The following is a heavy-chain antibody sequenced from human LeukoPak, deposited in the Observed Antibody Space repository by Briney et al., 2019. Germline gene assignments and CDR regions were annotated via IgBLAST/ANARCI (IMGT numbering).Heavy chain of an antibody. CDR1: GGSFSGYY. CDR3: ARGEVVPTAMGSYYYYYMDV. J-gene: IGHJ6*03. Sequence: SETLSLTCAVYGGSFSGYYWSWIRQPPGKGLEWIGEIHHSGSTNYNPSLKSRVTISVDTSKNQFSLKLSSVTAADTAVYYCARGEVVPTAMGSYYYYYMDVWGKGTTVTVYS. CDR2: IHHSGST. V-gene: IGHV4-34*01. D-gene: IGHD2-2*01.